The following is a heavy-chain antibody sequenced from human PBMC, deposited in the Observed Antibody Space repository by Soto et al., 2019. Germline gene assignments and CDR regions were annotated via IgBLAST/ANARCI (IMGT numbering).Heavy chain of an antibody. Sequence: GGSLRLSCTASGFTFGDYAMSWFRQAPGKGLEWVGFIRSKAYGGTTEYAASVKGRFTISRDDSKSIAYLQMNSLKTEDTAVYYCTRGGSSWKYYYYYGMDVWGQGTTVTVSS. CDR1: GFTFGDYA. J-gene: IGHJ6*02. V-gene: IGHV3-49*03. CDR3: TRGGSSWKYYYYYGMDV. D-gene: IGHD6-13*01. CDR2: IRSKAYGGTT.